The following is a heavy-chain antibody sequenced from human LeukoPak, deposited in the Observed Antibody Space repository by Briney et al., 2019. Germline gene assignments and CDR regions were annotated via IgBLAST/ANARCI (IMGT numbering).Heavy chain of an antibody. D-gene: IGHD3-22*01. CDR1: GYGFMTYW. Sequence: GEALQISFQASGYGFMTYWIGWVRQMPGKGLEWMAIIYPGDSDTKYSPSFQDQVTISADKSINTAYLHWRSLKASHTAMYYCARLSMIDTFDIWGLGTVVTVSS. J-gene: IGHJ3*02. V-gene: IGHV5-51*01. CDR3: ARLSMIDTFDI. CDR2: IYPGDSDT.